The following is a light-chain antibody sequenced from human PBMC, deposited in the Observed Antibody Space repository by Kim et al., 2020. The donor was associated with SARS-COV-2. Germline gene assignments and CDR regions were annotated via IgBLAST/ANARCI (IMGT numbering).Light chain of an antibody. Sequence: SYELTQPPSVSVAPGKTARITCGGDNIGSNSVHWYQKKSGQAPVLVMYFDSDRPAEIPERFSASKSGNTATLTINKVEAGDEADYYCQVWDTSSDYQYVFGAGTKVIVL. CDR2: FDS. J-gene: IGLJ1*01. CDR1: NIGSNS. V-gene: IGLV3-21*04. CDR3: QVWDTSSDYQYV.